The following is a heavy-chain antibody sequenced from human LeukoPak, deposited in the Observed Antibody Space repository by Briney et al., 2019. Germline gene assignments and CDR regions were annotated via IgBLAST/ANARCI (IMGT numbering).Heavy chain of an antibody. CDR3: AKSGTFSGDYVKGFDY. V-gene: IGHV3-9*01. D-gene: IGHD4-17*01. J-gene: IGHJ4*02. CDR1: GFTFDDYA. CDR2: ISWNSGSI. Sequence: GRSLRLSCAASGFTFDDYAMHWVRQAPGKGLEWVSGISWNSGSIGYADSVKGRFTISRDNAKNSLYLQMNSLRAEDTALYYCAKSGTFSGDYVKGFDYWGQGTLVTVSS.